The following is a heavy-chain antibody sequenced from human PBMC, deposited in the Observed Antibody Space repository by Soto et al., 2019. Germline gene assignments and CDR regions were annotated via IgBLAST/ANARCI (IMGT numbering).Heavy chain of an antibody. CDR3: TRAPGAVNSYAGVDV. J-gene: IGHJ6*02. D-gene: IGHD6-19*01. CDR1: GFIFSDYY. CDR2: ISDGGSYT. V-gene: IGHV3-11*05. Sequence: GGSLRLSCVASGFIFSDYYMAWIRRAPGKGLEWVSYISDGGSYTNHGNSVRGRVSVSRDDARNSLYLQIKNLRVEDTGVYYCTRAPGAVNSYAGVDVWGQGTTVTVSS.